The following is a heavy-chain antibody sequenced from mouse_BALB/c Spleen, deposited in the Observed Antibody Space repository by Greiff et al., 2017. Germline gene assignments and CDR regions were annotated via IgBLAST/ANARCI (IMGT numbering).Heavy chain of an antibody. D-gene: IGHD2-12*01. CDR2: INSNGGST. J-gene: IGHJ4*01. V-gene: IGHV5-6-3*01. Sequence: EVQGVESGGGLVQPGGSLKLSCAASGFTFSSYGMSWVRQTPDKRLELVATINSNGGSTYYPDSVKGRFTISRDNAKNTLYLQMSSLKSEDTAMYYCARGPLPLYAMDYWGQGTSVTVSS. CDR1: GFTFSSYG. CDR3: ARGPLPLYAMDY.